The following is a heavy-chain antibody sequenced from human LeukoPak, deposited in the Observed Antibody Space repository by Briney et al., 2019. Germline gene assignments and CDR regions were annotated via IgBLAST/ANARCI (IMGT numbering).Heavy chain of an antibody. J-gene: IGHJ2*01. V-gene: IGHV3-23*01. D-gene: IGHD5/OR15-5a*01. CDR3: AKANIVSTIGWYFDL. Sequence: GGSLRLSCAASGFTLTTYTIGWVRQVPGKGLGWVSLITAIGSPTYYGDSGKGRFTISRDSSTSTLYLQMNTLRAEDTAVYYCAKANIVSTIGWYFDLWGRGTLVTVSS. CDR2: ITAIGSPT. CDR1: GFTLTTYT.